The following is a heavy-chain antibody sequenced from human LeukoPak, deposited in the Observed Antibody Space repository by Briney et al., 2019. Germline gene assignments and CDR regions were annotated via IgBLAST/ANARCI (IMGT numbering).Heavy chain of an antibody. D-gene: IGHD4-23*01. Sequence: SETLSLTCTVSGGSINNYYWSWIRQPAGKGLEWIGRIYITGSTDYNPSLKSRVTMSVDTSNNQFSLKLTSVTAADTAVYYCAKSWGYAANSLHIQHWGQGARVIVSA. J-gene: IGHJ1*01. CDR3: AKSWGYAANSLHIQH. CDR2: IYITGST. CDR1: GGSINNYY. V-gene: IGHV4-4*07.